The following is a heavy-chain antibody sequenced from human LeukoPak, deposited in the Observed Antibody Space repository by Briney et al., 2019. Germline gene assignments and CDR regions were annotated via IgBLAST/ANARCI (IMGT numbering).Heavy chain of an antibody. CDR1: GFTFTSSA. CDR2: IVVGSGNT. D-gene: IGHD3-22*01. Sequence: ASVKVSCKASGFTFTSSAMQWVRQARGQRLEWIGWIVVGSGNTNYAQKFQERVTITRDMSTSTAYMELSSLRSEDTAVYYCAADPRGPHYYDSSGYFYAFDIWGQGTMVTVSS. J-gene: IGHJ3*02. V-gene: IGHV1-58*02. CDR3: AADPRGPHYYDSSGYFYAFDI.